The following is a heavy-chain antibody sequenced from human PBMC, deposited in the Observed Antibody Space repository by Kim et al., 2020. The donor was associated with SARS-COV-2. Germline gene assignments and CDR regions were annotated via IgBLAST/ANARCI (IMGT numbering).Heavy chain of an antibody. V-gene: IGHV3-9*01. J-gene: IGHJ6*02. D-gene: IGHD3-9*01. Sequence: GGSLRLSCAASGFTFDDYAMHWVRQAPEKGLEWVSGISWNSGSIGYADSVKGRFTISRDNAKNSLYLQMNSLRAEDTALYYCASLYDILTGHYGMDVWGQGTTVTVSS. CDR1: GFTFDDYA. CDR2: ISWNSGSI. CDR3: ASLYDILTGHYGMDV.